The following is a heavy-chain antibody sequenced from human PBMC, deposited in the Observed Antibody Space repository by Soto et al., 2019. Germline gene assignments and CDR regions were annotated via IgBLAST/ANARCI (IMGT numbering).Heavy chain of an antibody. CDR2: IYWDDDK. D-gene: IGHD3-9*01. CDR1: GFSLSTSGVG. V-gene: IGHV2-5*02. CDR3: AHHRHFDWLYPFDY. J-gene: IGHJ4*02. Sequence: SGPTLVNPTQTLTLTYTFSGFSLSTSGVGVGWIRQPPGRALEWLALIYWDDDKRYSPSLKSRLTITKDTSKNQVVLTMTNMDPVDTATYYCAHHRHFDWLYPFDYWGQGTLVTVSS.